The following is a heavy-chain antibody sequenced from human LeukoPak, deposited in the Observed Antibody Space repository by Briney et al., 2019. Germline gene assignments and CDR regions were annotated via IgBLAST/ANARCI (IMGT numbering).Heavy chain of an antibody. CDR1: GYTLTSYG. CDR3: ARVARIAAAGPDAFDI. V-gene: IGHV1-18*01. J-gene: IGHJ3*02. Sequence: ASVKVSCKASGYTLTSYGISWVRQAPGQGLEWMGWISAYNGNTNYAQKLQGRVTMTTDTSTSTAYMELRSLRSDDTAVYYCARVARIAAAGPDAFDIWGQGAMVTVSS. CDR2: ISAYNGNT. D-gene: IGHD6-13*01.